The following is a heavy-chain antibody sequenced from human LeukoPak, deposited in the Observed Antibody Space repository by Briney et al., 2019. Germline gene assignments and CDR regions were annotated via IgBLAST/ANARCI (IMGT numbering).Heavy chain of an antibody. CDR1: GFTFSSYW. J-gene: IGHJ4*02. D-gene: IGHD3-3*01. Sequence: GGSLRLSCAAFGFTFSSYWMHWVRQAPGKGLVWVSRINSDGSSTSYADSVKGRFTISRDNSKNTLYLQMNSLRAEDTAVYYCARGPITIFGVVISSLIPYIDYWGQGTLVTVSS. V-gene: IGHV3-74*01. CDR2: INSDGSST. CDR3: ARGPITIFGVVISSLIPYIDY.